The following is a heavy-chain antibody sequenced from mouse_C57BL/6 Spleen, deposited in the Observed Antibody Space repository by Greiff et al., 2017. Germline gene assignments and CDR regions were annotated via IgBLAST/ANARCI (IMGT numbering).Heavy chain of an antibody. J-gene: IGHJ3*01. CDR2: TFYSGIT. Sequence: FPGNKLEYIGYTFYSGITYYNPSLESRKYITRDTSKNQFSLKLSSVTTEDTATYYCARDDYDGFAYWGQGTLVTVSA. D-gene: IGHD2-4*01. CDR3: ARDDYDGFAY. V-gene: IGHV3-3*01.